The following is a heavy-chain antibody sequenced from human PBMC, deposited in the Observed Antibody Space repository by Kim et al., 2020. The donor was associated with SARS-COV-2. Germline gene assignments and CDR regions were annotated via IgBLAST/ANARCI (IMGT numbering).Heavy chain of an antibody. CDR2: ISGSGGST. CDR1: GFTFSSYA. Sequence: GGSLRLSCAASGFTFSSYAMSWVRQAPGKGLEWVSAISGSGGSTYYADSVKGRFTISRDNPKNTLYLQMNSLRAEDTAVYYCAKDLWGTDFWSGNPDYWGQGTLVTVSS. CDR3: AKDLWGTDFWSGNPDY. D-gene: IGHD3-3*01. J-gene: IGHJ4*02. V-gene: IGHV3-23*01.